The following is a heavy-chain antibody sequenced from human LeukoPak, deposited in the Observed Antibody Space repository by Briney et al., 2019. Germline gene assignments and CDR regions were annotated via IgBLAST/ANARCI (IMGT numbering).Heavy chain of an antibody. CDR3: AKSGQHSDTSGPIDFDY. CDR2: IRYDGSNK. D-gene: IGHD3-22*01. J-gene: IGHJ4*02. CDR1: GFTFSSYG. Sequence: GGSLRLSCAASGFTFSSYGMRWVRQAPGKGLEWVAFIRYDGSNKYYADSVKGRFTISRDNSKNTLYLQMNSLRAEDTAVYYCAKSGQHSDTSGPIDFDYWGQGTLVTVFS. V-gene: IGHV3-30*02.